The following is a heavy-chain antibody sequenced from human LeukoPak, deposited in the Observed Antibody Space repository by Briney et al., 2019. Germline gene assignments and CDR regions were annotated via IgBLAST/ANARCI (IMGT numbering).Heavy chain of an antibody. Sequence: KPSETLSLTCTVSGGSISSYYWSWIRQPPGKGLEWIGYIYYSGSTNYNPSLKSRVTISVDTSKNQFSLKLSSVTAADTAVYYCARDRGSGSYNYFDYWGQGTLVTVSS. D-gene: IGHD3-10*01. CDR3: ARDRGSGSYNYFDY. V-gene: IGHV4-59*01. CDR1: GGSISSYY. J-gene: IGHJ4*02. CDR2: IYYSGST.